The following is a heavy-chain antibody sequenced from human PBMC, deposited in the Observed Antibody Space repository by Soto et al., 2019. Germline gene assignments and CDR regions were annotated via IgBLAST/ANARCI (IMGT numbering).Heavy chain of an antibody. CDR3: ATDLVLTRQDIVVVVAAISGFVY. CDR1: GYTLTELS. CDR2: FDPEDGET. J-gene: IGHJ4*02. Sequence: ASVKVSCKVSGYTLTELSMHWVRQAPGKGLEWMGGFDPEDGETIYAQKFQGRVTMTEDTSTDTAYMELSSLRSEDTAVYYCATDLVLTRQDIVVVVAAISGFVYWGQGTLVTVSS. V-gene: IGHV1-24*01. D-gene: IGHD2-15*01.